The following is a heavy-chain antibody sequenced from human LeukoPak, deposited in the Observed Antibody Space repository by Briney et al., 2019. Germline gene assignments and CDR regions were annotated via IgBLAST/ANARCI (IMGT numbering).Heavy chain of an antibody. D-gene: IGHD2-2*01. CDR3: ARLTSRHLPDL. V-gene: IGHV4-39*01. CDR1: GVTISSSAYY. Sequence: SETLYLTCTVSGVTISSSAYYWGWLRQPPGKGLEWIGTVSFSAYSYYNPSLESRITMPVDTSKNRFSLRLNSVTAADTAVYYCARLTSRHLPDLWGQGILVTVSS. J-gene: IGHJ5*02. CDR2: VSFSAYS.